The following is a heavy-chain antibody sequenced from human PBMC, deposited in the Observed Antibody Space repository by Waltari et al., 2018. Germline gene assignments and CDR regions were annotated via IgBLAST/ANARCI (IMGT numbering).Heavy chain of an antibody. CDR2: ISGSGGST. Sequence: EVQLLESGGGLVQPGGSLRLSCAASGFPFSSYAMSWVRQAPGKGLEWVSAISGSGGSTYYADSVKGRFTISRDNSKNTLYLQMNSLRAEDTAVYYCAKDGHYYDSSGSDFRGQGTLVTVSS. J-gene: IGHJ4*02. V-gene: IGHV3-23*01. CDR1: GFPFSSYA. D-gene: IGHD3-22*01. CDR3: AKDGHYYDSSGSDF.